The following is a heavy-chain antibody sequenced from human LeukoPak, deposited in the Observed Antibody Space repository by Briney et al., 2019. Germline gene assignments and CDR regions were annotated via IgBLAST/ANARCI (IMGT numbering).Heavy chain of an antibody. V-gene: IGHV3-21*01. D-gene: IGHD2-2*01. CDR1: GFTFSSYS. Sequence: GGSLRLSCAASGFTFSSYSMNWVRQAPGKGLEWVSSISSSSSYIYYADSVKGRFTIPRDNAKNSLYLQMNSLRAEDTAVYYCARDRVGPAAPGDYWGQGTLVTVSS. J-gene: IGHJ4*02. CDR2: ISSSSSYI. CDR3: ARDRVGPAAPGDY.